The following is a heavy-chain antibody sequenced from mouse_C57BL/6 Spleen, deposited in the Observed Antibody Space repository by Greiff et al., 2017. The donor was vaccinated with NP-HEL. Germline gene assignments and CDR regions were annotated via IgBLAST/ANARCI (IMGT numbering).Heavy chain of an antibody. CDR1: GFTFSSYA. Sequence: EVQLVESGGGLVKPGGSLKLSCAASGFTFSSYAMSWVRQTPEKRLEWVATISDGGSYTYYPDNVKGRFTISRDNAKNNLYLQMSHLKSEDTAMYYCARDYYGSSYLHWYFDVWGTGTTVTVSS. V-gene: IGHV5-4*01. CDR2: ISDGGSYT. CDR3: ARDYYGSSYLHWYFDV. D-gene: IGHD1-1*01. J-gene: IGHJ1*03.